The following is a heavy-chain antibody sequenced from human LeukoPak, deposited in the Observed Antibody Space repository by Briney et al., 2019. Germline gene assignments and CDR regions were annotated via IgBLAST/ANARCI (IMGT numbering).Heavy chain of an antibody. D-gene: IGHD2-15*01. CDR1: GYTFTGYY. V-gene: IGHV1-2*06. CDR2: INPNGGGT. J-gene: IGHJ3*02. Sequence: ASVKVSCKASGYTFTGYYMHWVRQAPGQGLEWMGRINPNGGGTNYAQKFQGRVTMTRDTSISTAYMELSRLRFDDTAVYYSARSRWSDAFDIWGQGTMVTVSS. CDR3: ARSRWSDAFDI.